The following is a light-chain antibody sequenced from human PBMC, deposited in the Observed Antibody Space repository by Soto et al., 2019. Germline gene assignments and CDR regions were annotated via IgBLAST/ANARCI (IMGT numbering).Light chain of an antibody. CDR2: DAS. CDR3: QQRSNWPLT. J-gene: IGKJ4*01. V-gene: IGKV3-11*01. Sequence: EIVLTQSPATLSLSPGERATLSCRASQSVSSYLAWYQQKPGQAPRLLIYDASNRATGIPARFSGSGSGTDFTLHISSLEPEEFAVYYCQQRSNWPLTFGGGTKVEIK. CDR1: QSVSSY.